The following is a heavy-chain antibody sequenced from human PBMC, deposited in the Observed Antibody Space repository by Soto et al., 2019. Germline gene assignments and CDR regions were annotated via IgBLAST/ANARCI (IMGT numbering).Heavy chain of an antibody. V-gene: IGHV4-59*01. CDR2: IYYSGST. CDR1: GGSISSYY. CDR3: ARDKRMGATSGDAFDI. J-gene: IGHJ3*02. Sequence: QVQLQESGPGLVKPSETLSLTCTVSGGSISSYYWSWIRQPPGKGLAWIGYIYYSGSTNYNPSLTSRVTSTVDTSKNQFSLKLSSVTAADTAVYYSARDKRMGATSGDAFDIWGQGTMVTVSS. D-gene: IGHD1-26*01.